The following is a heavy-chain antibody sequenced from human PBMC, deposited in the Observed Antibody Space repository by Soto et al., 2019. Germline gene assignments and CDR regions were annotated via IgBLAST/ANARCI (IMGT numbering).Heavy chain of an antibody. D-gene: IGHD6-13*01. CDR1: GFNFDDYA. CDR2: INWNSVSI. Sequence: EVQLVESGGGLVQPGRSLRLSCAASGFNFDDYAMHWVRQVPGKGLEWVSGINWNSVSIDYADSVKGRFTISRDNAKNPLYLQMNSLRDEDTALYYCSKDLYSSINPRGGYFQHWGQGTLVTVSS. J-gene: IGHJ1*01. CDR3: SKDLYSSINPRGGYFQH. V-gene: IGHV3-9*01.